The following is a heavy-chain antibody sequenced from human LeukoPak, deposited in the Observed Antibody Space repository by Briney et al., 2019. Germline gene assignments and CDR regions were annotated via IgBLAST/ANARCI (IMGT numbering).Heavy chain of an antibody. CDR3: ARDAGYGGNFYFDY. Sequence: PGGSLRLSRAASGFTFSSYSMNWVRQAPGKGLEWVSFISSSSSYIYYADSVKGRFTISRDNAKNSLYLQMNSLRAEDTAVYYCARDAGYGGNFYFDYWGQGTLVTVSS. J-gene: IGHJ4*02. D-gene: IGHD4-23*01. CDR1: GFTFSSYS. V-gene: IGHV3-21*01. CDR2: ISSSSSYI.